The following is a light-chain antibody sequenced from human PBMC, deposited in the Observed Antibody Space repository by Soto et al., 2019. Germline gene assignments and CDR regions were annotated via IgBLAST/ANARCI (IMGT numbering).Light chain of an antibody. CDR3: QSYDSSLREVV. J-gene: IGLJ2*01. Sequence: QSVLTQPPSVSGAPGQRVTISCTGSSSNIGAGYDVHWYQQLPGTAPKLLIYGNSNRPSGVPDRFSGSKSGTSASLAITGLQPEDEADYYCQSYDSSLREVVFGGGTKVTVL. CDR2: GNS. V-gene: IGLV1-40*01. CDR1: SSNIGAGYD.